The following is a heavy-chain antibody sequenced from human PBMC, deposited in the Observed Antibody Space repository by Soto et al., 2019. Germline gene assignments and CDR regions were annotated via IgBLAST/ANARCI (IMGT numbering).Heavy chain of an antibody. J-gene: IGHJ4*02. CDR3: ARTRQRRPVFYVDY. V-gene: IGHV1-69*01. CDR2: IIPKYGTP. CDR1: GGPFNTFG. D-gene: IGHD2-2*01. Sequence: QVQLMQSGAEVTKPGSSVKVSCKASGGPFNTFGISWVRQATGQGLEWMGGIIPKYGTPNYARRFQGRVTITADESTTTAYLELSSLRHDDTAIYYCARTRQRRPVFYVDYWGQGTPISVPS.